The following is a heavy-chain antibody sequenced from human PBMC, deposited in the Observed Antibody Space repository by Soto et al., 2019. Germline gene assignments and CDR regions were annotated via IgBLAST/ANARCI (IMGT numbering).Heavy chain of an antibody. CDR1: GFTFSSYG. J-gene: IGHJ4*02. Sequence: GGSLRLSCAASGFTFSSYGMHWVRQAPGKGLEWVAVIWYDGSNKYYADSVKGRFTISRDNSKNTLYLQMNSLRAEDTAVYYCARDDKHRFGEPSSSDYWGQGTLVTVSS. V-gene: IGHV3-33*01. CDR3: ARDDKHRFGEPSSSDY. D-gene: IGHD3-10*01. CDR2: IWYDGSNK.